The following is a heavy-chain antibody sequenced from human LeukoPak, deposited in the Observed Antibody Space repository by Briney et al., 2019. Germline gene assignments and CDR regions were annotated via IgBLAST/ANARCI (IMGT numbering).Heavy chain of an antibody. J-gene: IGHJ4*02. V-gene: IGHV3-23*01. CDR3: AKAGSEFPIYFDY. CDR1: GFTFSSYA. Sequence: PGGSLRLSCAPSGFTFSSYAMSWVRQAPGKGLEWVSAISGSGGSTYYADSVKGRFTISRDNSKNTLYLQRNSLRAEDTAVYYCAKAGSEFPIYFDYWGQGTLVTVSS. CDR2: ISGSGGST. D-gene: IGHD1-14*01.